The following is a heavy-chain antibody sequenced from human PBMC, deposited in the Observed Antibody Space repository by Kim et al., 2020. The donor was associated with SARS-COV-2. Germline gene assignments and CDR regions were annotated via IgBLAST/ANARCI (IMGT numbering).Heavy chain of an antibody. D-gene: IGHD3-22*01. CDR1: GFTFSDYY. J-gene: IGHJ5*02. Sequence: GGSLRLSCAASGFTFSDYYMSWIRQAPGKGLEWVSYISSSSYTNYADSVKGRFTISRDNAKNSLYLQMNSLRAEDTAVYYCARDRRGYYFDTSGYYTWFDPWGQGTLVTVSS. CDR2: ISSSSYT. CDR3: ARDRRGYYFDTSGYYTWFDP. V-gene: IGHV3-11*05.